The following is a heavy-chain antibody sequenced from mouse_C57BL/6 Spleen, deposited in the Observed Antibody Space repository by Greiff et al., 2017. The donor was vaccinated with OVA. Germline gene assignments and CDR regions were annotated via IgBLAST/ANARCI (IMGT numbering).Heavy chain of an antibody. J-gene: IGHJ1*03. CDR3: ARRITTVVEYFDV. D-gene: IGHD1-1*01. CDR2: IYPRSGNT. Sequence: VQLVESGAELARPGASVKLSCKASGYTFTSYGISWVKQRTGQGLEWIGEIYPRSGNTYYNEKFKGKATLTADKSSSTAYMELRSLTSEDSAVYFCARRITTVVEYFDVWGTGTTVTVSS. V-gene: IGHV1-81*01. CDR1: GYTFTSYG.